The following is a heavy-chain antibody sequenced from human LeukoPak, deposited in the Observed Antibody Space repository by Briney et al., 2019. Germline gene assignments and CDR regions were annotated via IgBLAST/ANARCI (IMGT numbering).Heavy chain of an antibody. CDR3: AKVYGDYYAFDI. J-gene: IGHJ3*02. CDR2: ISYDGSNK. D-gene: IGHD4-17*01. Sequence: GGSLRLSCAASGFTFSSYGMHWVRQAPGKGLEWVAVISYDGSNKYYADSVKGRFTISRDNSKNTLYLQMNSLRAEDTAVYYCAKVYGDYYAFDIWGQGTMVTVSS. V-gene: IGHV3-30*18. CDR1: GFTFSSYG.